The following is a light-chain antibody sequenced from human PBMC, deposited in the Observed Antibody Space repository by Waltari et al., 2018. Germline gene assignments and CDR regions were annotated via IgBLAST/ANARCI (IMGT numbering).Light chain of an antibody. Sequence: QSALTQPPSASGSRGQSVTISCTGTSRHVGGYNYVSWYQHHPGEAPKLMIFEVNKPPSGLPDRFSGSKSGNTASLTVSGLQAEDDADYYCSSYAGSNNLVFGTGTKVTVL. V-gene: IGLV2-8*01. CDR2: EVN. CDR3: SSYAGSNNLV. CDR1: SRHVGGYNY. J-gene: IGLJ1*01.